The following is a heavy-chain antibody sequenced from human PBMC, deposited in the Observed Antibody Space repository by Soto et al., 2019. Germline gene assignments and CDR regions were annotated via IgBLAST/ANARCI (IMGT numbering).Heavy chain of an antibody. CDR2: IYHSGST. D-gene: IGHD6-13*01. CDR1: GGSISSGGYS. Sequence: PSETLSLTCAVSGGSISSGGYSWSWIRQPPGKGLEWIGYIYHSGSTYYNPSLKSQVTISVDRSKNQFSLKLSSVTAADTAVYYCARGGVGGVWGRYSSSWYRWFDPWGQGTLVTVSS. V-gene: IGHV4-30-2*01. CDR3: ARGGVGGVWGRYSSSWYRWFDP. J-gene: IGHJ5*02.